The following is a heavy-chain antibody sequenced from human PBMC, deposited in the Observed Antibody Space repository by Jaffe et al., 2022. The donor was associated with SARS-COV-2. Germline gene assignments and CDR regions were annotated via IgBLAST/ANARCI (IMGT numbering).Heavy chain of an antibody. D-gene: IGHD3-22*01. V-gene: IGHV4-39*01. J-gene: IGHJ5*02. Sequence: QLQLQESGPGLVKPSETLSLTCTVSGGSISSSSYYWGWIRQPPGKGLEWIGSIYYSGSTYYNPSLKSRVTISVDTSKNQFSLKLSSVTAADTAVYYCARHSLTEYYYDSSGYPFDPWGQGTLVTVSS. CDR3: ARHSLTEYYYDSSGYPFDP. CDR1: GGSISSSSYY. CDR2: IYYSGST.